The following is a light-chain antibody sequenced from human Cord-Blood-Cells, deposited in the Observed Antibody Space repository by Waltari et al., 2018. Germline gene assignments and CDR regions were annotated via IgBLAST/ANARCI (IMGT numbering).Light chain of an antibody. CDR1: SSDVGGYNY. CDR3: SSYTSSSTWV. V-gene: IGLV2-14*01. CDR2: DVS. Sequence: QSALTQPASVSGSPGQSITISCTGTSSDVGGYNYVSWYQQHPGKPPKFMIYDVSNRPSGVSNRFYGSKSGNTASLTISGLQAEDEADYYCSSYTSSSTWVFGGGTKLTVL. J-gene: IGLJ3*02.